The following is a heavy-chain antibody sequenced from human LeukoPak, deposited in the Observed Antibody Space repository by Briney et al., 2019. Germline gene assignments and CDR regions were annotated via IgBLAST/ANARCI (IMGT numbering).Heavy chain of an antibody. D-gene: IGHD4-17*01. Sequence: GGSLRLSCAASGFTFNNFAMNWVRQAPGKGLEWVSAITGTGSTYYADSVRGRFTISRDISTAILFLQMNSLRGEDTALYYWAKSTVTTTAAYDIWGRGTVVTISS. J-gene: IGHJ3*02. CDR3: AKSTVTTTAAYDI. V-gene: IGHV3-23*01. CDR1: GFTFNNFA. CDR2: ITGTGST.